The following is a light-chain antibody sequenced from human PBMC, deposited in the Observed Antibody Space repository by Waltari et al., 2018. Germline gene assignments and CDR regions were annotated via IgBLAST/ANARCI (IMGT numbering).Light chain of an antibody. J-gene: IGKJ1*01. CDR3: QQYHSVPRT. CDR1: QSVLYSPNNKNY. CDR2: WAS. V-gene: IGKV4-1*01. Sequence: DIVLTQSPDSLAVSLGERATINCKSSQSVLYSPNNKNYLGWFQQKAGQPPKLLIYWASMREYGVPDRFSGSGSGTDFTLTISSLQAEDVAVYYCQQYHSVPRTFGQGTKVEI.